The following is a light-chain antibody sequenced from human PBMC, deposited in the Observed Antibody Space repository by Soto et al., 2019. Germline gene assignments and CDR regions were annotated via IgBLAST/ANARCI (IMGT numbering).Light chain of an antibody. Sequence: DIQMTQSPSTLSASVGDRVTITCRASQSISSWLAWYQQKPGKAPKFLIYDASNLESWVPSRFSGSGSGTEFTLTISSLQPDDFATYYCQQYSSYWTFGQGTKVAIK. CDR2: DAS. J-gene: IGKJ1*01. V-gene: IGKV1-5*01. CDR1: QSISSW. CDR3: QQYSSYWT.